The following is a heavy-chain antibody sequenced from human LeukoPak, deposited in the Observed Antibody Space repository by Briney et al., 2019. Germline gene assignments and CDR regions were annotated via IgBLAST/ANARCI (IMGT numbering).Heavy chain of an antibody. CDR3: ARVTYYYASRSYGTTD. CDR1: GFTFSNYW. Sequence: GGSLRLSCEGSGFTFSNYWMSWVRQAPGKGLGWVANINQDGSEKTYVDSVKGRFTISRDNTKNLVYLQMSSLRAEDTAVYYCARVTYYYASRSYGTTDWGQGTLVTVSS. CDR2: INQDGSEK. V-gene: IGHV3-7*01. J-gene: IGHJ4*02. D-gene: IGHD3-10*01.